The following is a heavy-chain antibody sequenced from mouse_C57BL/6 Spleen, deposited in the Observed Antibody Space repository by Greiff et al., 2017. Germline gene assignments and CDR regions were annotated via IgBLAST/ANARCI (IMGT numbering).Heavy chain of an antibody. CDR3: TRDSYDGYSAWFAY. D-gene: IGHD2-3*01. J-gene: IGHJ3*01. CDR2: IDPEDGDT. V-gene: IGHV14-1*01. Sequence: VQLQQSGAELVRPGASVKLSCTASGFNIKDYYMHWVKQRPEQGLEWIGRIDPEDGDTEYAPKFQGKATMTADTSSNTAYLQLSSLTSEDTAVYYCTRDSYDGYSAWFAYWGQGTLVTVSA. CDR1: GFNIKDYY.